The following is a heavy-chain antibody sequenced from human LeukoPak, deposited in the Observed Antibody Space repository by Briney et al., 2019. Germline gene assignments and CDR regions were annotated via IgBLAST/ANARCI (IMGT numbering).Heavy chain of an antibody. CDR3: AKDTPLCYFDY. J-gene: IGHJ4*02. Sequence: GGSLRLSCEVSGFTFSSYDMHWVRQTTGKGLEWVSGIGTTGDTHYPDSAKGRFTVSRDNSKNTLYLQMNSLRADDTAVYYCAKDTPLCYFDYWGQGTLVTVSS. CDR1: GFTFSSYD. V-gene: IGHV3-13*01. D-gene: IGHD3-16*01. CDR2: IGTTGDT.